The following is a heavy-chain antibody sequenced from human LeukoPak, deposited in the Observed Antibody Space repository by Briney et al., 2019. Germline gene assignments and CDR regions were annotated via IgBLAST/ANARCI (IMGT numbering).Heavy chain of an antibody. CDR2: IYYSGST. CDR3: ARGNYDFWSGTYAGWYFDL. Sequence: SETLSLTCTVSGGSISSYYWSWIRQPPGKGLEWIGYIYYSGSTNYNPSLKSRVTISVDTSKNQFSLKLSSVTAADTAVYYCARGNYDFWSGTYAGWYFDLWGRGTLVTVSS. CDR1: GGSISSYY. D-gene: IGHD3-3*01. J-gene: IGHJ2*01. V-gene: IGHV4-59*01.